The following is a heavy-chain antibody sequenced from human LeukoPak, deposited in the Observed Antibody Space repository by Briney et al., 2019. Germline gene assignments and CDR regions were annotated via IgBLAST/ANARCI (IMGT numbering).Heavy chain of an antibody. CDR1: GYTFTGYY. CDR3: ARDAPYSSGEYYFDY. Sequence: ASVKVSCKASGYTFTGYYIHWMRQAPGQGLEWMGWINPNSGGTNDAQKFQGRVTMTRDMSTSTVYMELSSLRSEDTAVYYCARDAPYSSGEYYFDYWGQGTLVTVSS. V-gene: IGHV1-2*02. J-gene: IGHJ4*02. CDR2: INPNSGGT. D-gene: IGHD6-19*01.